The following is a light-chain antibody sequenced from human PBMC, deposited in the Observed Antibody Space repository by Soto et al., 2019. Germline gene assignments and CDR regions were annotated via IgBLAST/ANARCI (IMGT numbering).Light chain of an antibody. Sequence: EIVLTQSPGTLSLSPGERGTLSCRASQSVSSSHLAWYQQKPGQPPKLLIYWASTRKSGVPDRFTGSGSWSDFTLTISSLQAEDVAVYYCQQYYNTPPYTFGQGTKLEI. CDR3: QQYYNTPPYT. V-gene: IGKV4-1*01. CDR2: WAS. CDR1: QSVSSSH. J-gene: IGKJ2*01.